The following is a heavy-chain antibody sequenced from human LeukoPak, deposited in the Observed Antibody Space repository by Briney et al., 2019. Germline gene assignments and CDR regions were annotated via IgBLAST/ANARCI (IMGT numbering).Heavy chain of an antibody. CDR2: VSGSGGST. CDR1: GFTLSSYA. Sequence: GGSLRLSCAASGFTLSSYAMSWVRQGPGKGLEWVSAVSGSGGSTYYADSVKGRFTISRDNSKNTLFLQMNSLRAEDTAVYYCAKDSLAVYNWFDPWGQGTLVTVSS. D-gene: IGHD6-19*01. J-gene: IGHJ5*02. CDR3: AKDSLAVYNWFDP. V-gene: IGHV3-23*01.